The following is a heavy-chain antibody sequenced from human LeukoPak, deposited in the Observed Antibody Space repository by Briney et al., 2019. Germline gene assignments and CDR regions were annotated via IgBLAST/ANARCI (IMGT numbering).Heavy chain of an antibody. CDR3: AKDSSSSWLEYYFDY. CDR2: ISGSGGSA. Sequence: GGSLRLSCAASGFTFSSYAMSWVRQAPGKGLEWVSAISGSGGSAYYADSVKGRFTISRDNSKNTLYLQMNSLRAEDTAVYYCAKDSSSSWLEYYFDYWGQGTLVTVSS. D-gene: IGHD6-13*01. CDR1: GFTFSSYA. J-gene: IGHJ4*02. V-gene: IGHV3-23*01.